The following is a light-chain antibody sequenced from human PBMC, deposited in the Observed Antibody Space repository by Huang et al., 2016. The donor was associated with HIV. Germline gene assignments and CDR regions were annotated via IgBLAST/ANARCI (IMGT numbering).Light chain of an antibody. V-gene: IGKV3-15*01. CDR2: GAS. CDR3: QQYSKWPPNT. J-gene: IGKJ2*01. Sequence: EIVMTQSPATLSLSPGERATLSCRSSQSVNSKLAWYQQKPGQAPRPLIYGASTRATGLPGRFSGSGSGTEFTLTISSLQSEDFAVYYCQQYSKWPPNTFGQGTKLESK. CDR1: QSVNSK.